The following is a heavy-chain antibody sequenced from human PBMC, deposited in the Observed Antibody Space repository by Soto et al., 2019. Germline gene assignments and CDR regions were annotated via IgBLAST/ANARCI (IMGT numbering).Heavy chain of an antibody. CDR2: IIPIFGTA. CDR3: ARDRGDGYNFYYYYGMDV. D-gene: IGHD5-12*01. J-gene: IGHJ6*02. CDR1: GGTFSSYA. V-gene: IGHV1-69*06. Sequence: SVKVSCKASGGTFSSYAISWVRQAPGQGLEWMGGIIPIFGTANYAQKFQGRVTITADKSTSTAYMELSSLRSEDTAVYYCARDRGDGYNFYYYYGMDVWGQGTTVTVSS.